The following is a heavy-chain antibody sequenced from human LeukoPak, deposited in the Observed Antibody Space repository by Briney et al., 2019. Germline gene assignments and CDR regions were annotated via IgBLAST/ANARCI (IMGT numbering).Heavy chain of an antibody. V-gene: IGHV3-7*01. CDR1: GFGFSSYW. J-gene: IGHJ3*01. Sequence: GGSLRLSCEASGFGFSSYWMTWVRQTPGKGLGWVANIKQDGSEKYYLASVKGRFTISRDNAKISVYLQMNSLRAEDTAVYYCAREDYYGSGNYVAWGGAFDVWGQGTTVIVSS. CDR3: AREDYYGSGNYVAWGGAFDV. CDR2: IKQDGSEK. D-gene: IGHD3-10*01.